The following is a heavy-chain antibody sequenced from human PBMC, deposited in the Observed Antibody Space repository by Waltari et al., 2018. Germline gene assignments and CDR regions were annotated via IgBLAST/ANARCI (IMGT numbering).Heavy chain of an antibody. CDR2: IRSKTVNYAT. J-gene: IGHJ3*02. CDR1: GFTFSGPC. CDR3: SRRGDDFPDAFDI. Sequence: VQLVESGGGLVQHGGPLTLSCAASGFTFSGPCLSWVRQASGKGLEWFGRIRSKTVNYATGYAASVKGSFTISRDDSKNTAYLHMNSLKTEDTAVYYCSRRGDDFPDAFDIWGQGTMVTVSS. V-gene: IGHV3-73*01. D-gene: IGHD2-21*01.